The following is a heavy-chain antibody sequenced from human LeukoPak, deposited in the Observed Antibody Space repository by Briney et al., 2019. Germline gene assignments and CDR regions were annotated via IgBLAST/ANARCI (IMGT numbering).Heavy chain of an antibody. D-gene: IGHD3-22*01. CDR2: IIPIFGTA. CDR3: ARGYYDSSGYYDWFDP. V-gene: IGHV1-69*06. CDR1: GGTFSSYA. J-gene: IGHJ5*02. Sequence: ASVKVSCKASGGTFSSYAISWVRQAPGQGLEWMGGIIPIFGTANYAQKFQGRVTITADKSTSTAYMELSSLRSEDTAVYYCARGYYDSSGYYDWFDPWGQGTLVTVSS.